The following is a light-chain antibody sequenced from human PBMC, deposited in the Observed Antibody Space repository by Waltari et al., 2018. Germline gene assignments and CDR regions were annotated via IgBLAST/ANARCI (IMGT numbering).Light chain of an antibody. Sequence: DVQMTQSPSTLSASVGDRVTITCRASTSVSVWLAWYQQKPGKAPKLLIYEASSLASGVPSRFSGSGSGTEFTLTISGLQPDDFATYYCQQYNSLSSFGQGTKVEIK. CDR3: QQYNSLSS. CDR2: EAS. CDR1: TSVSVW. V-gene: IGKV1-5*03. J-gene: IGKJ1*01.